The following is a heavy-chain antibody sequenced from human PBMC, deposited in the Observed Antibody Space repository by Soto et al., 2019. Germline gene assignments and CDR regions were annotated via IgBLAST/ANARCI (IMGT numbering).Heavy chain of an antibody. CDR3: ARVDGYSSSWYCFDY. J-gene: IGHJ4*02. CDR1: GGSISSYY. CDR2: IYYSGST. D-gene: IGHD6-13*01. V-gene: IGHV4-59*01. Sequence: SETLSLTCTVSGGSISSYYWSWIRQPPGKGLEWIGYIYYSGSTNYNPSLKSRVTISVDTSKNQFSLKLSSVTAADTAVYYCARVDGYSSSWYCFDYWGQGTLVTVSS.